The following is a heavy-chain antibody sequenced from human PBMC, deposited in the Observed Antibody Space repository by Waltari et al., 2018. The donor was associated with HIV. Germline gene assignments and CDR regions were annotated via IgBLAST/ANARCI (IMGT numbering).Heavy chain of an antibody. CDR2: ISYSGTT. J-gene: IGHJ4*02. CDR1: GDSISDTPFY. Sequence: QLQMQESGPGLVKPSETLSLTCSVSGDSISDTPFYWGWIRQPPGKGLEWIGSISYSGTTYSKASLSSVVIVSVDTPKNQFSLHLRSGTAADTAVDYCVRHWVYGSVPSAIRTFDNWGQGTLVTVSS. CDR3: VRHWVYGSVPSAIRTFDN. D-gene: IGHD3-10*01. V-gene: IGHV4-39*01.